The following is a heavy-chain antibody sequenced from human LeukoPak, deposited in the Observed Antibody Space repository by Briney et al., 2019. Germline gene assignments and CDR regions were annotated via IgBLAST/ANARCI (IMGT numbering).Heavy chain of an antibody. D-gene: IGHD6-13*01. CDR2: IIPIFGTA. V-gene: IGHV1-69*13. J-gene: IGHJ6*02. Sequence: SVKVSCKASGGTFSSYAISWVRQAPGQGLEWMGGIIPIFGTANYAQKFQGRVTITADESTSTAYMELSSLRSEDTAVYYCARAFIATVYYYYYGMDVWGQGTTVTVSS. CDR3: ARAFIATVYYYYYGMDV. CDR1: GGTFSSYA.